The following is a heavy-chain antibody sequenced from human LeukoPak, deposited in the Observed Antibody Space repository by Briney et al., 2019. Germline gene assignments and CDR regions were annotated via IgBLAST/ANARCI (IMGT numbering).Heavy chain of an antibody. J-gene: IGHJ6*03. D-gene: IGHD3-10*01. CDR1: GGSFSGYY. Sequence: SETLSLTCAVYGGSFSGYYWSWIRQPPGKGLEWIGEINHSGSTNYNPSLKSRVTISVDTSKNQFSLKLSSATAADTAVYYCARGSGGYYYMDVWGKGTTVTVSS. CDR3: ARGSGGYYYMDV. CDR2: INHSGST. V-gene: IGHV4-34*01.